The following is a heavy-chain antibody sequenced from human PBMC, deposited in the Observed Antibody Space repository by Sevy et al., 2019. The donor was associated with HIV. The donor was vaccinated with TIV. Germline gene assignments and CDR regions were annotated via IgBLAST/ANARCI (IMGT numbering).Heavy chain of an antibody. CDR3: ARQAQWGVR. Sequence: GESLKISCRDYGDTLTNHWIGWVRQLPGKGLEYMGVISPFGSDAIYSPSFQGQVTISVDRSITTAYLQWSSLKAADTAVYYCARQAQWGVRWGQGTRVTVSS. D-gene: IGHD3-10*01. CDR1: GDTLTNHW. CDR2: ISPFGSDA. J-gene: IGHJ4*02. V-gene: IGHV5-51*01.